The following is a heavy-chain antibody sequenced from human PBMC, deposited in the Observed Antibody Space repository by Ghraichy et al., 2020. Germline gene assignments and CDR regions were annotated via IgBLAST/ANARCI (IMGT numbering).Heavy chain of an antibody. Sequence: SETLSLTCAVYGGSFGGYYWSWIRQPPGRGLEWIGEINHSGSTNYNPSLKSRVTISVDTSKNQFSLKLSSVTAADTAVYYCARGSGPYVWGSYRHYWFDPWGQGTLVTVSS. CDR3: ARGSGPYVWGSYRHYWFDP. J-gene: IGHJ5*02. D-gene: IGHD3-16*02. V-gene: IGHV4-34*01. CDR1: GGSFGGYY. CDR2: INHSGST.